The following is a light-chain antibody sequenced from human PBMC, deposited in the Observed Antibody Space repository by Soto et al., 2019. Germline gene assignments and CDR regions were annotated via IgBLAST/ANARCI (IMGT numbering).Light chain of an antibody. V-gene: IGKV3-11*01. CDR2: DAS. Sequence: ETVLTQSPAPLSLSPGERDTLSCRASQSVNNYLAWYQQKPGQVPRLLIYDASNRATGIPARLSGSGSGTDFTLPISSLEPEDFALYYCQQLSNWPRTFGQGTKVDI. J-gene: IGKJ1*01. CDR1: QSVNNY. CDR3: QQLSNWPRT.